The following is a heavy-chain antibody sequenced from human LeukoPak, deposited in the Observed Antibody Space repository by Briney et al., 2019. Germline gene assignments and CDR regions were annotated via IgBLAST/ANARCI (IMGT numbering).Heavy chain of an antibody. CDR2: ISSSGSTI. CDR1: GFTFSDYY. D-gene: IGHD3-3*01. CDR3: AKGQDFWSGYDAFDI. V-gene: IGHV3-11*04. J-gene: IGHJ3*02. Sequence: PGGSLRPSCAASGFTFSDYYMSWIRQAPGKGLEWVSYISSSGSTIYYADSVKGRFTISGDNSKNTLYLQMNSLRVEDTAVYYCAKGQDFWSGYDAFDIWGQGTMVTVSS.